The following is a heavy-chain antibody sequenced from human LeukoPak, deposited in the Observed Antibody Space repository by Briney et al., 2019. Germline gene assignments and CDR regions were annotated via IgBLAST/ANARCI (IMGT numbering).Heavy chain of an antibody. Sequence: SETLSLTCTVSGGSISSGSYYWSWLRQPAGKGLEWIGRIYTSGSTNYNPSLKSRVTISVDTSKNQFSLKLSSVTAADTAVYYCASLQSDSYYYYYMDVWGKGTTVTVSS. CDR1: GGSISSGSYY. J-gene: IGHJ6*03. D-gene: IGHD2-21*02. CDR2: IYTSGST. CDR3: ASLQSDSYYYYYMDV. V-gene: IGHV4-61*02.